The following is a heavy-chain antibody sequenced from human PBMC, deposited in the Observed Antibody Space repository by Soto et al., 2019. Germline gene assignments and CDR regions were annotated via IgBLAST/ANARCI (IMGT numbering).Heavy chain of an antibody. V-gene: IGHV3-33*01. CDR1: GFTFSSYG. CDR3: ARDRLIVGATSPPTK. J-gene: IGHJ4*02. D-gene: IGHD1-26*01. Sequence: QVQLVESGGGVVQPGRSLRLSCVASGFTFSSYGMHWVRQAPGKGLEWVAVIWYDGSNKYYADSVKGRFTISRDNSKNTLYLQMNSLRAEDTAVYYCARDRLIVGATSPPTKWGQGTLVTVSS. CDR2: IWYDGSNK.